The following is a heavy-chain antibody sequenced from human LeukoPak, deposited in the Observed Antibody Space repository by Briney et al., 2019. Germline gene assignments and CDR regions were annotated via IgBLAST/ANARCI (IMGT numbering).Heavy chain of an antibody. D-gene: IGHD6-13*01. CDR2: INPNSGGT. Sequence: ASVKVSCKASGYTFTSYFMHWVRQAPGQGLEWMGWINPNSGGTNYAQKFQGRVTMTRDTSISTAYMELSRLRSDDTAVYYCARGIAAAGVSFDYWGQGTLVTVSS. V-gene: IGHV1-2*02. CDR3: ARGIAAAGVSFDY. J-gene: IGHJ4*02. CDR1: GYTFTSYF.